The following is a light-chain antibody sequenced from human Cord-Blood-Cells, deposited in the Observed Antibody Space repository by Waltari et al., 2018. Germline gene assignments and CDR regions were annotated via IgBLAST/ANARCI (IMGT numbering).Light chain of an antibody. CDR1: SSDVGSYNL. CDR2: EGS. Sequence: QSALTQPASVSGSPGQSITISCTATSSDVGSYNLVSWYQQHPGKAPKLMIYEGSKRPSGVSNRFSRSKSGNTASLTISGLQAEDEADYYCCSYAGSSTYVFGTGTKVTVL. J-gene: IGLJ1*01. CDR3: CSYAGSSTYV. V-gene: IGLV2-23*01.